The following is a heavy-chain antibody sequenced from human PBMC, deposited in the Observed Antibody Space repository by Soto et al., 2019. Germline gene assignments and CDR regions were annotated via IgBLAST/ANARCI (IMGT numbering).Heavy chain of an antibody. J-gene: IGHJ4*02. D-gene: IGHD6-13*01. V-gene: IGHV3-23*01. Sequence: EVPLLGSGGGLVKPGGSLRLSCAASGFTFSSYAMSWVRQAPGKGLEWVSAISGSGVSPYYADSVKGRFTISRDNSTITLYLQMNSRRAEDTAVYYCAKEHHDSRSWSEFDYWGQGTLVTVSS. CDR3: AKEHHDSRSWSEFDY. CDR2: ISGSGVSP. CDR1: GFTFSSYA.